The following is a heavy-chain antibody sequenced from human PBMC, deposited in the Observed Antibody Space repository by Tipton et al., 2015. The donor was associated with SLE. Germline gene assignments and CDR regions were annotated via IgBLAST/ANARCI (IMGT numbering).Heavy chain of an antibody. Sequence: TLSLTCAVYGGSFSGYHWSWIRQPPGKGLEWIGYIYYSGSTNYNPSLKSRVTISVDTSKNQFSLKLSSVTAADTAVYYCARGAAAATYYYYYMDVWGKGTTVTVSS. J-gene: IGHJ6*03. V-gene: IGHV4-59*13. CDR2: IYYSGST. D-gene: IGHD6-13*01. CDR1: GGSFSGYH. CDR3: ARGAAAATYYYYYMDV.